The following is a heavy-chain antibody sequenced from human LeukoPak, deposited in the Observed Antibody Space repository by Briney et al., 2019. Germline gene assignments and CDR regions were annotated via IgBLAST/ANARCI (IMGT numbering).Heavy chain of an antibody. CDR2: INPSGGST. CDR3: ARSYGRSPNRDYMDV. CDR1: GFTFTNYN. V-gene: IGHV1-46*01. D-gene: IGHD1-14*01. Sequence: GASVKVSCMASGFTFTNYNMHWVRQAPGQGLEWMGIINPSGGSTNYAQNFQGRVTMTRDTSTSTVYMELSSLRSEDTAVYYCARSYGRSPNRDYMDVWGKGTTVTISS. J-gene: IGHJ6*03.